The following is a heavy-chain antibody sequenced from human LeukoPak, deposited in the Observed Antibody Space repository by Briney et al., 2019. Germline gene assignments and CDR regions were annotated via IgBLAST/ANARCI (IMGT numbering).Heavy chain of an antibody. V-gene: IGHV4-39*01. D-gene: IGHD3-9*01. CDR1: GGSISSSRYY. CDR3: ARHKGDILTGYLFDY. J-gene: IGHJ4*02. CDR2: IYYSGST. Sequence: PSETLSLTCTVSGGSISSSRYYWGWIRQPPGKGLEWIGSIYYSGSTYYDPSLKSRVTISVDTSKNQFSLKLSSVTAADTAVYYCARHKGDILTGYLFDYWGQGTLVTVSS.